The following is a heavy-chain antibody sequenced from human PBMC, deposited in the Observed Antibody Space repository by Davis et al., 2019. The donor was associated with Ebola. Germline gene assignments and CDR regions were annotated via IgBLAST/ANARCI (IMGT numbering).Heavy chain of an antibody. CDR3: ATRPLNSGYDS. V-gene: IGHV1-69*13. CDR1: GGTFSSYA. D-gene: IGHD5-12*01. Sequence: SVTGSCKASGGTFSSYAISWVRQAPGQGLEWVGVIIPIFDTPNYAQKFQDRVTITADESTRTGYMDLSSLRSEDTALYYCATRPLNSGYDSWGQGTLVTVSS. CDR2: IIPIFDTP. J-gene: IGHJ4*02.